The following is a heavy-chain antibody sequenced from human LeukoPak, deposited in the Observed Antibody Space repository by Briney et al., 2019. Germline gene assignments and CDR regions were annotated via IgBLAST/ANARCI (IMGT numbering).Heavy chain of an antibody. D-gene: IGHD2-15*01. CDR1: RFSFSDYY. CDR2: ISSSGSII. J-gene: IGHJ2*01. V-gene: IGHV3-11*04. CDR3: ARDGLEAATLHWFFDL. Sequence: PGGSLRLSCTDSRFSFSDYYMSWIRQAPGKGLEWLSYISSSGSIIYYADSMKGRFTISRDNAKNSLYLQMNSLRAEDTAVYYCARDGLEAATLHWFFDLWGRGNLVTVSA.